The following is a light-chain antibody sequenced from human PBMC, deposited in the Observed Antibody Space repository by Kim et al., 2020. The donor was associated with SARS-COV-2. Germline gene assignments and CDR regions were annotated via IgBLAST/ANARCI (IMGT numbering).Light chain of an antibody. CDR1: SLRSYY. J-gene: IGLJ2*01. Sequence: SSELTQDPAVSVALGQTVRITCQGDSLRSYYASWYQQKPGQAPVLVIYGKNNRPSGIPDRFSGSSSGNTAPLTITGAQAEDEADYYCNSRDSSGNHLVFGGGTQLTVL. CDR2: GKN. CDR3: NSRDSSGNHLV. V-gene: IGLV3-19*01.